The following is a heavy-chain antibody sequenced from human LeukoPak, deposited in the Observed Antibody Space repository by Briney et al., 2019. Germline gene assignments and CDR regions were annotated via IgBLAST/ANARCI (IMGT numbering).Heavy chain of an antibody. Sequence: EASVKVSCKVSGYTLTELSMHWVRQAPGKGLEWMGGFDPEDGETIYAQKFQGRVTMTRDMSTSTDYMELSSLRSEDTAIYYCARDNSVGDNAWWFDPWGQGTLVTVSS. V-gene: IGHV1-24*01. CDR1: GYTLTELS. D-gene: IGHD1-26*01. CDR2: FDPEDGET. J-gene: IGHJ5*02. CDR3: ARDNSVGDNAWWFDP.